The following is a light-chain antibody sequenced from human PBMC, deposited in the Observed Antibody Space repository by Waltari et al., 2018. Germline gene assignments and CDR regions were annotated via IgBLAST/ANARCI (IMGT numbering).Light chain of an antibody. V-gene: IGLV3-19*01. Sequence: SSELTPDPAVSVALGQTVSITCQGDSLRSYYSSWYQQRPGQAPILILYGQDNRPSGIPDRFSGSTSGNTATLTITGAQAEDEADYYCLSRDTTSTRVFGGGTRLTV. CDR2: GQD. CDR1: SLRSYY. J-gene: IGLJ3*02. CDR3: LSRDTTSTRV.